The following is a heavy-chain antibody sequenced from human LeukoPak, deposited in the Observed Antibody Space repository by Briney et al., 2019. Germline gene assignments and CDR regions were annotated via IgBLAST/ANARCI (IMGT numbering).Heavy chain of an antibody. CDR1: GGSISSYY. J-gene: IGHJ5*02. V-gene: IGHV4-59*12. CDR2: IYYSGST. Sequence: SETLSLTCTVSGGSISSYYWSWIRQPPGKGLEWIGYIYYSGSTNYNPSLKSRVTISVDTSKNQFSLKLSSVTAADTAVYYCARGRGYCSSTSCYTVHWFDPWGQGTLVTVSS. CDR3: ARGRGYCSSTSCYTVHWFDP. D-gene: IGHD2-2*02.